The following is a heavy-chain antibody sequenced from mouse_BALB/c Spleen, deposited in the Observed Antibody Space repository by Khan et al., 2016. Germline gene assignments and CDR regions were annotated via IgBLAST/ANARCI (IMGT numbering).Heavy chain of an antibody. D-gene: IGHD3-1*01. CDR1: GYNFKNYG. V-gene: IGHV9-1*02. CDR2: IKTYTGES. CDR3: ARRGLLDLYYAIDY. J-gene: IGHJ4*01. Sequence: QIQLVQSGPELKKPGETVKISCKASGYNFKNYGMNWVKQAPGKGLKWMGWIKTYTGESTYADDFKGRFAFSLEASASTAYLQINNLKNEDMATYFCARRGLLDLYYAIDYWGQGTSVTVSS.